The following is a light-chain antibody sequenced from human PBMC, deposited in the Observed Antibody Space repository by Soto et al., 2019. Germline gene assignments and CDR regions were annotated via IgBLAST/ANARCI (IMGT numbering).Light chain of an antibody. CDR1: QSVSSSY. J-gene: IGKJ1*01. CDR2: GAS. V-gene: IGKV3-20*01. Sequence: IVLTQSPGTLSLSPGERATLSCRASQSVSSSYLAWYQQKPGQAPRLLIYGASSRATGIPDRFSGSGSGTDFTLTISRLEPEDFAVYYCQQYGCSRTFGQGTKVEIK. CDR3: QQYGCSRT.